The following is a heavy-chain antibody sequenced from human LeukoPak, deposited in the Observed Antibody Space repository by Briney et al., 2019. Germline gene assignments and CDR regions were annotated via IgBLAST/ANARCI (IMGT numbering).Heavy chain of an antibody. J-gene: IGHJ4*02. CDR3: ARGPGLLWFGELLYFDY. D-gene: IGHD3-10*01. CDR2: INPSGGST. CDR1: GYTFTGYY. Sequence: ASVKVSCKASGYTFTGYYMHWVRQAPGQGLEWMGIINPSGGSTSYAQKFQGRVTMTRDTSTSTVYMELSSLRSEDTAVYYCARGPGLLWFGELLYFDYWGQGTLVTVSS. V-gene: IGHV1-46*01.